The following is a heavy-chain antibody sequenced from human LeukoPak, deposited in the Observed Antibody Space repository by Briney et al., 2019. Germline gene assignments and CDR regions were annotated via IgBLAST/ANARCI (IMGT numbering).Heavy chain of an antibody. J-gene: IGHJ4*02. V-gene: IGHV4-61*02. Sequence: SEILSLTCTVSGGSISSGSYYWSWIRQPAGKGLEWIGRIYTSGSTNYNPSLKSRVTISVDTSKNQFSLKLSSVTAADTAVYYCARNSYGDYIDYWGQGTLVTVSS. CDR1: GGSISSGSYY. CDR2: IYTSGST. D-gene: IGHD4-17*01. CDR3: ARNSYGDYIDY.